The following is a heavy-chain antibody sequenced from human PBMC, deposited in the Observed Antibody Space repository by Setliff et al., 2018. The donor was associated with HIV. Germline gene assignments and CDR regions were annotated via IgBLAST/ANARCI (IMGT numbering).Heavy chain of an antibody. CDR3: AKDLRSYRCSIASCSHMDA. CDR2: IYSDGST. Sequence: GGSLRLSCAASGFTVSSYYMAWVRQAPGKGLEWVSTIYSDGSTYHADSVKGRFTLSRDTSKNTLSLQMNTLRPEDTAVYFCAKDLRSYRCSIASCSHMDAWGKGTTVTVSS. D-gene: IGHD3-16*02. J-gene: IGHJ6*03. CDR1: GFTVSSYY. V-gene: IGHV3-53*05.